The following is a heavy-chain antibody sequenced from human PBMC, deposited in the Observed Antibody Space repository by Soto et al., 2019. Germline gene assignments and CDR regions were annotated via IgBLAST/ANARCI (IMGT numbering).Heavy chain of an antibody. CDR3: ARTSYYYFDDHAQDV. CDR1: GSTFGNYA. D-gene: IGHD3-10*01. CDR2: ITGRGTSA. Sequence: GGSVRLSCAAAGSTFGNYALSWVRKAPGKGLEGVAAITGRGTSADYEDSLKGRLTISRDNSKDPLFLKMNTIRAKDPPVYYCARTSYYYFDDHAQDVWGQGTTATVSS. V-gene: IGHV3-23*01. J-gene: IGHJ6*02.